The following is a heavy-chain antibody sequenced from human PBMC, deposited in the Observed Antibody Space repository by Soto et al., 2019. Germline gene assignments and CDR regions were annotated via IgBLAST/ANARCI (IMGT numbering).Heavy chain of an antibody. J-gene: IGHJ6*02. Sequence: ASVKVSCKASGGTFSSYAISWVRQAPGQGLEWTGGIIPIFGTANYAQKFQGRVTITADESTSTAYMELSSLRSEDTAVYYCARIAYCGGDCLANGMDVWGQGTTVTVSS. D-gene: IGHD2-21*02. V-gene: IGHV1-69*13. CDR2: IIPIFGTA. CDR1: GGTFSSYA. CDR3: ARIAYCGGDCLANGMDV.